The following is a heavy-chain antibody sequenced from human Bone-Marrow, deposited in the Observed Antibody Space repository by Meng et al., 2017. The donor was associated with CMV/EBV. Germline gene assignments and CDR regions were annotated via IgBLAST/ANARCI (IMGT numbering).Heavy chain of an antibody. CDR1: GGSVSRGSYY. V-gene: IGHV4-61*01. CDR3: AGSTAKSELLNWFDP. J-gene: IGHJ5*02. CDR2: IYYTGST. D-gene: IGHD1-26*01. Sequence: SETLSLTCPVSGGSVSRGSYYWSWIRQPPGKGLEWIGYIYYTGSTNYNPSLKNPVTISVHTSKSQFSLKPSSVTAADTAVFYCAGSTAKSELLNWFDPWGQGTLVTVSS.